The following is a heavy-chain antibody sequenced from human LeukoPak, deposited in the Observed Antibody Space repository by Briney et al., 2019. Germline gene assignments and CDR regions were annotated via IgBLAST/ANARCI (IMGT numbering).Heavy chain of an antibody. Sequence: SETLSLTCTVSGGSISSNKWWSWLRQAPGKGLEWLGEVVHSGSTNYNPSLKSRVTISVDKSKNQFSLRLNSVTAADTGVYYCARGFTYYDIYYKKDHYYYMDVWGKGTMVTVSS. CDR2: VVHSGST. J-gene: IGHJ6*03. CDR3: ARGFTYYDIYYKKDHYYYMDV. CDR1: GGSISSNKW. V-gene: IGHV4-4*02. D-gene: IGHD3-9*01.